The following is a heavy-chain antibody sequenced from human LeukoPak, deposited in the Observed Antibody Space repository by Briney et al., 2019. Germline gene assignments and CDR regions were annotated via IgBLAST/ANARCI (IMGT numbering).Heavy chain of an antibody. Sequence: GGSLRLSCAASGFTFSGSAMHWVRQASGKGLEWVGRIRSKANSYATAYAASVKGRFTISRDDSKNTAYLQMNSLKTEDTAVYYCTQRDGYNRDYWGQGTLVTVSS. J-gene: IGHJ4*02. CDR2: IRSKANSYAT. CDR1: GFTFSGSA. V-gene: IGHV3-73*01. CDR3: TQRDGYNRDY. D-gene: IGHD5-24*01.